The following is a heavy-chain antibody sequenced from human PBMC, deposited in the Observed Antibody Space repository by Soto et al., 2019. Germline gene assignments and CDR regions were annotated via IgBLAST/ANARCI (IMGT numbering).Heavy chain of an antibody. D-gene: IGHD5-12*01. Sequence: ASVKVSCKASGGTFSSYAISWVRQAPGQGLEWMGGIIPIFGTANYAQKFQGRVTITADESTSTAYMELSSLRSEDTAVYYCATYRGGYNGPLDYWGQGTLVTVSS. CDR2: IIPIFGTA. V-gene: IGHV1-69*13. CDR1: GGTFSSYA. CDR3: ATYRGGYNGPLDY. J-gene: IGHJ4*02.